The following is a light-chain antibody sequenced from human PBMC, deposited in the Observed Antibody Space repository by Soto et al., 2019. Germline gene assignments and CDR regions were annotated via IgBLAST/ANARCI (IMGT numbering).Light chain of an antibody. J-gene: IGKJ5*01. V-gene: IGKV3-11*01. CDR2: GAS. CDR3: QHRMNWPLT. Sequence: EFVLTQSPGTLSLSPGERATLSCRASQSVSSRLAWYQQKLGQAPRLLISGASTSATGIPARFSGSGSETDFTLTISSLEPEDVAVYYCQHRMNWPLTFGQGTRLEI. CDR1: QSVSSR.